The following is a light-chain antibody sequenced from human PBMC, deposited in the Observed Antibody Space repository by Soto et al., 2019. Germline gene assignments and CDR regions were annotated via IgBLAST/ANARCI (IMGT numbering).Light chain of an antibody. CDR1: QSLSGW. J-gene: IGKJ1*01. CDR3: QQYNSYPWT. Sequence: DIQMTQSPATLSASVGDGVTITCRASQSLSGWLAWYQQKPGKAPKLLIYDASSLESGVPSRFSGSGSGTEFALTISSLQPDDFATYYCQQYNSYPWTFGQGTKVEIK. V-gene: IGKV1-5*01. CDR2: DAS.